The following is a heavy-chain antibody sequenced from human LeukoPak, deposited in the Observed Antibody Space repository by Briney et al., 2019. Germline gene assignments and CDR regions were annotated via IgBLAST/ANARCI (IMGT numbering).Heavy chain of an antibody. J-gene: IGHJ6*02. V-gene: IGHV1-2*02. CDR2: INPNSGGT. D-gene: IGHD3-10*01. CDR3: ARRAPVWVGELLKGSYGMDV. Sequence: ASVKVSCKASGYTFTGYYMHWVRQAPGQGLEWMGWINPNSGGTNYAQKFQGRVTMTRDTSISTAYMELSRLRAEDTAVYYCARRAPVWVGELLKGSYGMDVWGQGTTVTVSS. CDR1: GYTFTGYY.